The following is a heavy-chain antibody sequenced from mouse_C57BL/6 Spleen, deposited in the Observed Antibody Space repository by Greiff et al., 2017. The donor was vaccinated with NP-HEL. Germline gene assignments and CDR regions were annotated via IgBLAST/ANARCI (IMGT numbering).Heavy chain of an antibody. V-gene: IGHV5-16*01. Sequence: VKLMESEGGLVQPGSSMKLSCTASGFTFSDYYMAWVRQVPEKGLEWVANINYDGSSTYYLDSLKSRFIISRDNAKNILYLQMSSLKSEDTATYYCARGQGWFAYWGQGTLVTVSA. J-gene: IGHJ3*01. CDR1: GFTFSDYY. CDR2: INYDGSST. CDR3: ARGQGWFAY.